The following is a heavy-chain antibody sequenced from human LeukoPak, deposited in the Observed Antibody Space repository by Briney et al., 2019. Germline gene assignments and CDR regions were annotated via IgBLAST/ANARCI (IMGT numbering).Heavy chain of an antibody. Sequence: GGSLRLSCAASGFIFEEYGMTWVRQAPGKGLEWVSGINGNGGSRGYAASVKGRFTISRDNANNSLYLQMNSLRAEDTAFYYCARGSSFHNYWGQGTLVTVSS. J-gene: IGHJ4*02. V-gene: IGHV3-20*04. D-gene: IGHD6-6*01. CDR1: GFIFEEYG. CDR2: INGNGGSR. CDR3: ARGSSFHNY.